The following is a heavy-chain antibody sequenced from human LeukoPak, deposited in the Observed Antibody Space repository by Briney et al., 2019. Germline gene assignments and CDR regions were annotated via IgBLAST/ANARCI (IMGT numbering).Heavy chain of an antibody. CDR2: ISSSSSYI. V-gene: IGHV3-21*01. Sequence: PGGSLRLSCAASGFTFSSYSMNWVRQAPGKGLEWVSSISSSSSYIYYADSVKGRFTISRDTAKNSLYLQMNSLRAEDTAVYYCARVYDFWSGYYDYWGQGTLVTVSS. J-gene: IGHJ4*02. CDR1: GFTFSSYS. CDR3: ARVYDFWSGYYDY. D-gene: IGHD3-3*01.